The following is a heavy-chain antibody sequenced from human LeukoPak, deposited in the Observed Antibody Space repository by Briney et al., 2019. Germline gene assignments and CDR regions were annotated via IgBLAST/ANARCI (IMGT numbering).Heavy chain of an antibody. J-gene: IGHJ4*02. CDR3: VRAIGSNTL. CDR1: GFTFSSYA. Sequence: GGSLRLSCAASGFTFSSYAMHWVRQAPGKVLEWVANINQDGSEKYYVDSVKGRFTISRDNAKNSLYLQMNSLRAEDTAVYFCVRAIGSNTLWGQGTLVTVSS. CDR2: INQDGSEK. D-gene: IGHD4-23*01. V-gene: IGHV3-7*01.